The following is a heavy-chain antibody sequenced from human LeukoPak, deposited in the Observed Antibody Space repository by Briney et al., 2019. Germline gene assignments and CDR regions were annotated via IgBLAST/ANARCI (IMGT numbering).Heavy chain of an antibody. J-gene: IGHJ5*02. CDR3: ARDRTSYYDFWSGYYRGYWFDP. CDR2: FDPEDGET. D-gene: IGHD3-3*01. Sequence: GASVKVSCKVSGYTLTELSMHWVRQAPGKGLEWMGGFDPEDGETIYAQKFQGRVTMTEDTSTDTAYMELSSLRSEDTAVYYCARDRTSYYDFWSGYYRGYWFDPWGQGTLVTVSS. CDR1: GYTLTELS. V-gene: IGHV1-24*01.